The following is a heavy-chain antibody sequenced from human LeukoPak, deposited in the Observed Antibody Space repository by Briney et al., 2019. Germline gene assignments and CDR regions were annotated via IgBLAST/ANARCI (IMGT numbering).Heavy chain of an antibody. D-gene: IGHD2-2*01. CDR2: ISGGAGST. V-gene: IGHV3-23*01. CDR1: AITFSTYA. J-gene: IGHJ4*02. CDR3: AKDSNLDCSSAACGLFDY. Sequence: GGSLRLSCAASAITFSTYAMSWVRQAPGKGLECVSVISGGAGSTYYADSVKGRFTISRDNSKNTLYLQMNSLRAEDTAVYYCAKDSNLDCSSAACGLFDYWGQGTLVTVSS.